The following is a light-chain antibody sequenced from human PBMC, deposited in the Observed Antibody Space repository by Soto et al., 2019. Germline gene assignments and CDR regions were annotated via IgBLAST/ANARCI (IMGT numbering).Light chain of an antibody. V-gene: IGKV3-11*01. Sequence: EIVLTQSPATLSLSPGERATLYCRASQSVSSYLAWFQQKPGQAPRLLIYDASNRATGIPARFSGSGSGTEFTLTISSLEPEDFAVYYCQQRSNWRITFGQGTRLEIK. CDR3: QQRSNWRIT. J-gene: IGKJ5*01. CDR2: DAS. CDR1: QSVSSY.